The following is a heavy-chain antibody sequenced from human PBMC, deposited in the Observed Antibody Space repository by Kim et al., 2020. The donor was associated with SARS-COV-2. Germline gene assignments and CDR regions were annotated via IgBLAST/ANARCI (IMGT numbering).Heavy chain of an antibody. Sequence: GGSLRLSCAASGFTFSSYGMHWVRQAPGKGLEWVAVISYDGSIKYYADSVKGRFTISRDNSKNTLYLQMNSLRAEDTAVYYCANLEDRSPTADYWGQGTLVTVSS. D-gene: IGHD2-15*01. V-gene: IGHV3-30*18. J-gene: IGHJ4*02. CDR2: ISYDGSIK. CDR3: ANLEDRSPTADY. CDR1: GFTFSSYG.